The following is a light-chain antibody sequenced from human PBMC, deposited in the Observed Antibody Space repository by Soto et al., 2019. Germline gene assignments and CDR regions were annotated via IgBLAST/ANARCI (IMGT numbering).Light chain of an antibody. CDR2: GAS. Sequence: EIVMTQSPATLSVSPGERATLSCRASQSIGRNLAWYQHKPGQAPRLLIDGASTVTTDIPTRFSASGSGTEFILTSSSLQSEDFAVYYCQQYNNWPRSFGQGTKVEV. CDR3: QQYNNWPRS. J-gene: IGKJ1*01. V-gene: IGKV3-15*01. CDR1: QSIGRN.